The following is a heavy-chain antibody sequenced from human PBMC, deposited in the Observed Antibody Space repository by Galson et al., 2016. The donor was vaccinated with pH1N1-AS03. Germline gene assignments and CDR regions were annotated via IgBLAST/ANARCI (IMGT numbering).Heavy chain of an antibody. CDR1: GVSINSHL. J-gene: IGHJ6*02. V-gene: IGHV4-59*08. CDR2: LDHTGNT. CDR3: ARQGQWLVEHYYYGMDV. D-gene: IGHD6-19*01. Sequence: LSLTCSVSGVSINSHLWTWIRQTPGKELEWIGNLDHTGNTEYSPSLKTRVSISVDTSKNQLSLRLKSVMAADTAVYYCARQGQWLVEHYYYGMDVWGHGTTVTVSS.